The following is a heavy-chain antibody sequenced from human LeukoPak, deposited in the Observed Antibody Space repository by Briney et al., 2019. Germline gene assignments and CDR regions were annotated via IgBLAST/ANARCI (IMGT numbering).Heavy chain of an antibody. Sequence: SETLSLTCTVSGASIRSHHWTWIRQPPGKGLEWIGNVYYVGSTSYSPSLKSRVTISLDTSKNQFSLEMNSVTAADTAVYYCARSGDSTAYYSFWGQGILVTVSS. CDR3: ARSGDSTAYYSF. V-gene: IGHV4-59*11. CDR1: GASIRSHH. J-gene: IGHJ4*02. D-gene: IGHD3-22*01. CDR2: VYYVGST.